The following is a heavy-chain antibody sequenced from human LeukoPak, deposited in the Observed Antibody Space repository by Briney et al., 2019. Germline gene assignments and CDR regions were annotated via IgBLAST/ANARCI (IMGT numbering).Heavy chain of an antibody. Sequence: PGGSLRLSCAASGFTVGSNYMSWVRQAPGKGLEWVSLLYSGGSTYYADSVKGRFTISRDNSKNTLNLLMNSLRAEDTAVYYCSSRDKGYYYGMHVWGQGTTVTVSS. V-gene: IGHV3-66*01. CDR3: SSRDKGYYYGMHV. CDR1: GFTVGSNY. J-gene: IGHJ6*02. CDR2: LYSGGST. D-gene: IGHD5-24*01.